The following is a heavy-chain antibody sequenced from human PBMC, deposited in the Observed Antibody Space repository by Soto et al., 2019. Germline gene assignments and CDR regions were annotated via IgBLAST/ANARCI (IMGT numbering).Heavy chain of an antibody. V-gene: IGHV3-33*01. J-gene: IGHJ4*02. Sequence: QVQLVESGGGVVQPGRSLRLSCAASGFTFSSYGMHWVRQAPGKGLEWVAVIWYDGSNKYYADSVKGRFTISRDNSKNTLYLQMISLRAEDTAVYYCARDGTIFGVVISYFDYWGQGTLVTVSS. CDR2: IWYDGSNK. CDR3: ARDGTIFGVVISYFDY. CDR1: GFTFSSYG. D-gene: IGHD3-3*01.